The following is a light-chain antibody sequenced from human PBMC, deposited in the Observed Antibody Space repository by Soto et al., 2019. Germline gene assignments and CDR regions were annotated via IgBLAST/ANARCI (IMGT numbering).Light chain of an antibody. CDR2: GAS. V-gene: IGKV3-15*01. Sequence: EIVLTQSPGTLSLSPGERATLSCRAIQSISRSYLACYQQKPGQAPRLLIYGASTRATGIPARFSGSGPGTEFTLTISSLHSEDFAVYDCPQYNNWPPWTFGQGTKVDI. CDR1: QSISRSY. CDR3: PQYNNWPPWT. J-gene: IGKJ1*01.